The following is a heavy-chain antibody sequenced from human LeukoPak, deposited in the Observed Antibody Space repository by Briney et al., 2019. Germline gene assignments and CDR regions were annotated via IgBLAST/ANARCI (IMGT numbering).Heavy chain of an antibody. Sequence: SGPALVKPTQTLTLTCTFSGFSLSTSGMCVSWIRQPPGKALEWLARIDWDDDKYYSTSLKTRLTISKDTSKNQVVLTMTNMDPVDTATYYCALTDYDILTGYDGGAFDIWGQGTMVTVSS. CDR1: GFSLSTSGMC. CDR3: ALTDYDILTGYDGGAFDI. CDR2: IDWDDDK. V-gene: IGHV2-70*11. J-gene: IGHJ3*02. D-gene: IGHD3-9*01.